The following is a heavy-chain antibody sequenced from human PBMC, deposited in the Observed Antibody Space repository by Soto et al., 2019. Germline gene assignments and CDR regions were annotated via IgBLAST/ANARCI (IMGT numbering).Heavy chain of an antibody. CDR2: ISGSGGTT. CDR3: AKVYILTMIGGMYAL. V-gene: IGHV3-23*01. D-gene: IGHD3-9*01. J-gene: IGHJ4*02. CDR1: GFTFSNYA. Sequence: EVQLSESGGGLVQPGGSLRLSCAASGFTFSNYAMSWVRQAPGQGLKWVSGISGSGGTTHYADSVKGRFTISRDNSKNTLYLQMNSLRAEDTAVYYRAKVYILTMIGGMYALWGQGTLVNVSS.